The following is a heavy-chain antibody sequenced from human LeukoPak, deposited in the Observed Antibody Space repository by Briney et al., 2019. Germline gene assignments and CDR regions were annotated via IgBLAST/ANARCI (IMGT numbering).Heavy chain of an antibody. CDR2: ISYDGSTK. J-gene: IGHJ4*02. CDR1: GFTFSSYG. V-gene: IGHV3-30*18. Sequence: GGSLRLSCAASGFTFSSYGMHWVRQAPGKGLEWVAVISYDGSTKYYADSVKGRFTISRDNSKNTLYLQMNSLRAEDTALYCCAKEACAGDCHRDYFDYWGQGTLVTVSS. CDR3: AKEACAGDCHRDYFDY. D-gene: IGHD2-21*02.